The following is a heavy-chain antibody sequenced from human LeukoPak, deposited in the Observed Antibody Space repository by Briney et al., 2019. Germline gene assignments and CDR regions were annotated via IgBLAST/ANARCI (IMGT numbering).Heavy chain of an antibody. Sequence: GASVKVSCKASGYTFTSYGISWVRQAPGQGLEWMGWISANNGNTNYAEKLQGRVTMTTDTSTRTAYMELRSLRSGDTAVYYCARGYYDGSGYYVHWGQGTLVTVSS. CDR3: ARGYYDGSGYYVH. J-gene: IGHJ4*02. D-gene: IGHD3-22*01. V-gene: IGHV1-18*01. CDR2: ISANNGNT. CDR1: GYTFTSYG.